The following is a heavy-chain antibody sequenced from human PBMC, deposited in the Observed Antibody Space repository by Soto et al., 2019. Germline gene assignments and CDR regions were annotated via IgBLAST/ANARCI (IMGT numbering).Heavy chain of an antibody. CDR1: GFTFSSYG. CDR2: VSYDGRNK. CDR3: DTNGGTNYYDSSGDANYFDY. Sequence: PGGSLRLSCAASGFTFSSYGMHLVRQAPGKGLEWVAFVSYDGRNKYYADSVKGRFTISRDNSKNTLYLQMNSLRAEDTAVYYCDTNGGTNYYDSSGDANYFDYWCQGSRVTFSS. V-gene: IGHV3-30*03. D-gene: IGHD3-22*01. J-gene: IGHJ4*02.